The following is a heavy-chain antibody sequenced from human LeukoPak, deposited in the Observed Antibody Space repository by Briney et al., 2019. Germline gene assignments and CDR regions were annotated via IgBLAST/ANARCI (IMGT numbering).Heavy chain of an antibody. D-gene: IGHD6-19*01. CDR3: ARGGLRLGLDAFDI. CDR1: GYTFTSYI. V-gene: IGHV1-18*01. J-gene: IGHJ3*02. CDR2: ISAYNGNT. Sequence: ASVKVSCKASGYTFTSYIINWVRQAPGQGLEWMGWISAYNGNTDYAQMLQGRVTMTTDTSTSTAYMELRNLTSDDTAVYYCARGGLRLGLDAFDIWGQGTMVTVSS.